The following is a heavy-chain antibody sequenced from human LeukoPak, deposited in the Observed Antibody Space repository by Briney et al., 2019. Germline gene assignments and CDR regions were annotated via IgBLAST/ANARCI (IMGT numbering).Heavy chain of an antibody. CDR1: GFAVSTSW. D-gene: IGHD6-13*01. J-gene: IGHJ4*02. V-gene: IGHV3-7*03. Sequence: GSLRLSCAASGFAVSTSWMGWVRQASGKGLEWVASLQDDGSHQYYVDSAKGRFTISRENAKNSLFLQMSSLRVEDTAVYYCARDLSSRDAYWGQGTPVTVSS. CDR2: LQDDGSHQ. CDR3: ARDLSSRDAY.